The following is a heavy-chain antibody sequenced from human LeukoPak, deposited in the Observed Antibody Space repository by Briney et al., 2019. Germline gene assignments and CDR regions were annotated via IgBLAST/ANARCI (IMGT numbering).Heavy chain of an antibody. D-gene: IGHD2-15*01. Sequence: ASVKVSCKASGYTFTGYYMHWVRQAPGQGLEWMGWINPNSGGTNYAQKFQGRVTMTRDTSISTAYMELSRLRSDDTAVYYCARDRVVVVAATGVSWFDPWGQGTLVTVSS. V-gene: IGHV1-2*02. CDR1: GYTFTGYY. J-gene: IGHJ5*02. CDR3: ARDRVVVVAATGVSWFDP. CDR2: INPNSGGT.